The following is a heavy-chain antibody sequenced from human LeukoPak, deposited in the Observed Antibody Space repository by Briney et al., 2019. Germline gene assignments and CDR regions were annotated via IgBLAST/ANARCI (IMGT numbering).Heavy chain of an antibody. CDR3: AREMEGDYGSGTFFDH. J-gene: IGHJ4*02. CDR2: ISDSGSTI. Sequence: GGSLRLSCAASEFVFSDYYMSWIRQAPGKGLEWVSYISDSGSTIYYADSVKDRFTISRDNAKNSLYLQMNSLRAEDTAVYYCAREMEGDYGSGTFFDHWGQGNMVTVSS. V-gene: IGHV3-11*01. D-gene: IGHD3-10*01. CDR1: EFVFSDYY.